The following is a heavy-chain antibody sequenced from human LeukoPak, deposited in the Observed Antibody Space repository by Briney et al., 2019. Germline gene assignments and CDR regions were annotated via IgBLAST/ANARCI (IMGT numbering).Heavy chain of an antibody. CDR2: ISYDGSNK. D-gene: IGHD3-9*01. J-gene: IGHJ4*02. Sequence: GGSLRLSCAASGFTFSSYAMHWVRQAPGEGLEWVAVISYDGSNKYYADSVKGRFTISRDNSKNTLYLQMNSLRAEDTAVYYCARVSGAYFDRLSYFDYWGQGTLVTVSS. CDR3: ARVSGAYFDRLSYFDY. V-gene: IGHV3-30*04. CDR1: GFTFSSYA.